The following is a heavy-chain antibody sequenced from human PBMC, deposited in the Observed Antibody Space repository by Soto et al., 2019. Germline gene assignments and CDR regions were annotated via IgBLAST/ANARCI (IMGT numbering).Heavy chain of an antibody. V-gene: IGHV4-59*01. Sequence: SETLSLTCTVSGGSITNYFWSWIRQSPEKGLEWIGYISYSGSTNYNPPLKSRVTMSVDTSKNQFSLKLASVTTADTAVYYCARDRTRIYDSKYHYYGMEVWGQGSTVTVSS. CDR1: GGSITNYF. CDR3: ARDRTRIYDSKYHYYGMEV. CDR2: ISYSGST. J-gene: IGHJ6*01. D-gene: IGHD5-12*01.